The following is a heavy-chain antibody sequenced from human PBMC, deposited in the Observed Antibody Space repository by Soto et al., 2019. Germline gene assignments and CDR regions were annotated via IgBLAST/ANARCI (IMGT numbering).Heavy chain of an antibody. V-gene: IGHV3-21*01. Sequence: GGSLRLSCAASGFTFSSYSMNWVRQAPGKGLEWVSSISSSSSYIYYADSVKGRFTISRDNAKNSLYLQMNSLRAEDTAVYYCARGRILTGYYSEFDYWGQGTLVTVSS. J-gene: IGHJ4*02. CDR1: GFTFSSYS. CDR2: ISSSSSYI. CDR3: ARGRILTGYYSEFDY. D-gene: IGHD3-9*01.